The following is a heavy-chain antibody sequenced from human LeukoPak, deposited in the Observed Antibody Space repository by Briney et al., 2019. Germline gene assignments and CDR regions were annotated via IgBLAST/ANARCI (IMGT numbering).Heavy chain of an antibody. V-gene: IGHV3-30*18. Sequence: GGSLRLSCAASGFTFSSYGMHWVRQAPGKGLEWVAVISNDGSTKYYADSVKGRFSISRDNSKNTLYLQMNSLRAEDMAVYYCAKEVSTYCYFDYWGQGTLVTVSS. CDR2: ISNDGSTK. D-gene: IGHD5/OR15-5a*01. CDR3: AKEVSTYCYFDY. CDR1: GFTFSSYG. J-gene: IGHJ4*02.